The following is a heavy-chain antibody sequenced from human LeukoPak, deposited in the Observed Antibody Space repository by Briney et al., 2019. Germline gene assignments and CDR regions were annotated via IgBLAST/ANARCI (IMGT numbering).Heavy chain of an antibody. CDR2: IYYSGNT. V-gene: IGHV4-61*03. CDR1: GGSVSNGNYY. D-gene: IGHD3-10*01. CDR3: TRSQNYYGSGDY. Sequence: SETLSLTCTVSGGSVSNGNYYWSWLRQPPGKALEWIGYIYYSGNTNYNPSLEGRVTISVDTSKNHFSVKLSSVTAADTAVYYCTRSQNYYGSGDYWSQGTLVTVSS. J-gene: IGHJ4*02.